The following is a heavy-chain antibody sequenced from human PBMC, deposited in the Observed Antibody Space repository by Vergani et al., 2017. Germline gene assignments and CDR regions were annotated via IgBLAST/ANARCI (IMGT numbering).Heavy chain of an antibody. CDR3: ARSQGDYWYFDL. Sequence: QVRLEESGPGLVKPSETLSLTCSVSGYSIGSGFYWAWIRQSPGEGLQWLTSIHNRGKTYHNPSLKSRVSVSLYTSKNRFSLNRTCVTATDTAVYYCARSQGDYWYFDLWGPGSLVTVSS. D-gene: IGHD2-21*01. V-gene: IGHV4-38-2*01. CDR1: GYSIGSGFY. J-gene: IGHJ2*01. CDR2: IHNRGKT.